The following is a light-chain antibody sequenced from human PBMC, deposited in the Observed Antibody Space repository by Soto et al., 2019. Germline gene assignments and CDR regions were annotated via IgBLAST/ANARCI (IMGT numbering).Light chain of an antibody. J-gene: IGKJ1*01. CDR1: QSISGTF. CDR3: QQYYSSWT. V-gene: IGKV3-20*01. CDR2: GAS. Sequence: EIVLTQSPGTLSLSPEERATLSCRASQSISGTFLAWYQHKPGQAPRVLIYGASRRATGIPDRFSGSGSGTDFTLTISRLEPEDFALYYCQQYYSSWTFGQGTKVEMK.